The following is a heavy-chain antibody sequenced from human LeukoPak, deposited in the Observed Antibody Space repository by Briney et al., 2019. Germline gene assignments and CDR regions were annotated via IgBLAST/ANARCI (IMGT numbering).Heavy chain of an antibody. CDR2: ISYDGSNK. D-gene: IGHD2-8*02. Sequence: GGSLRLSCAASGFTFSSYAMHWVRQAPGKGLEWVAVISYDGSNKYYADSVKGRFTVSRDNSRNTLYLQMNSLRVEDTAVYYCTKAPLRSCTGAFCYPFDYWGQGTLVTVSS. CDR3: TKAPLRSCTGAFCYPFDY. V-gene: IGHV3-30*04. CDR1: GFTFSSYA. J-gene: IGHJ4*02.